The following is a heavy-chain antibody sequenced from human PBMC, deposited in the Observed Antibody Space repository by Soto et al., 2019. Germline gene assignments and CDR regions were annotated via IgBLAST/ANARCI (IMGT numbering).Heavy chain of an antibody. CDR1: GFTFDDYA. V-gene: IGHV3-9*01. D-gene: IGHD5-12*01. CDR3: AKDRGGYDFSPNYYFDY. J-gene: IGHJ4*02. CDR2: ISWNSGSI. Sequence: PGGSLRLSCAASGFTFDDYAMHWVRQAPGKGLEWVSGISWNSGSIGYADSVKGRFTISRDNAKNSLYLQMNSLRAEDTALYYCAKDRGGYDFSPNYYFDYWGQGTLVTVSS.